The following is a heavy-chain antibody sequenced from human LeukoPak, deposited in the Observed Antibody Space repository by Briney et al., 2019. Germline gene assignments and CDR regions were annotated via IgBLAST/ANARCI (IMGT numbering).Heavy chain of an antibody. CDR1: GGSISSYY. J-gene: IGHJ5*02. D-gene: IGHD3-22*01. CDR3: ARDKEDYYDSSGYRRPLTWFDP. CDR2: IYTSGST. Sequence: KPSETLSLTCAVSGGSISSYYWSWIRQPAGKGLEWIGRIYTSGSTNYNPSLKSRVTMSVDTSKNQFSLKLSSVTAADTAVYYCARDKEDYYDSSGYRRPLTWFDPWGQGTLVTVSS. V-gene: IGHV4-4*07.